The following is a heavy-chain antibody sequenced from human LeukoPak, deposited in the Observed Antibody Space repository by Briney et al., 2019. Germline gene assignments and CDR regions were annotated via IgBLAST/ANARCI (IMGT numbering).Heavy chain of an antibody. D-gene: IGHD6-19*01. J-gene: IGHJ6*03. CDR2: IYSGGST. V-gene: IGHV3-53*05. CDR1: GFTVSSNY. Sequence: GGSLRLSCAASGFTVSSNYMSWVRQAPGKGLEWVSVIYSGGSTYYADSVKGRFTISRDNSKNTLYLQMNSLRAEDTAVYYCAKIGKWLGIYMDVWGKGTTVTVSS. CDR3: AKIGKWLGIYMDV.